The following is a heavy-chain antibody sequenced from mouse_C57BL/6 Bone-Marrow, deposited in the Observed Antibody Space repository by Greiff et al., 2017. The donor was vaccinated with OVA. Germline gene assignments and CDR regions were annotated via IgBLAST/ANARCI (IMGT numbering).Heavy chain of an antibody. CDR3: ARDAPLLRGYAMDY. CDR1: GFTFSDFY. J-gene: IGHJ4*01. Sequence: EVKLVESGGGLVQSGRSLRLSCATSGFTFSDFYMEWVRQAPGKGLEWIAASRNKANDYTTEYSASVKGRFIVSRDTSQSILYLQMNALRAEDTAIYYCARDAPLLRGYAMDYWGQGTSVTVSS. V-gene: IGHV7-1*01. D-gene: IGHD1-1*01. CDR2: SRNKANDYTT.